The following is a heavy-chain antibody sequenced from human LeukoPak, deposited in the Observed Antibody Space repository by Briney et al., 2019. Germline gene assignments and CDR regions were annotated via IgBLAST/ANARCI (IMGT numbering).Heavy chain of an antibody. J-gene: IGHJ4*02. CDR3: ARNPSFEAAAGTFDY. V-gene: IGHV1-18*01. D-gene: IGHD6-13*01. Sequence: ASEKVSCKASGDTLTSYGISGVRQATGQWLEWMGWSSAYNGNTNYAQKLQGRVTMTTDTSTSTAYMELRSLRSDDRAVYYCARNPSFEAAAGTFDYWGQGTLVTVSS. CDR1: GDTLTSYG. CDR2: SSAYNGNT.